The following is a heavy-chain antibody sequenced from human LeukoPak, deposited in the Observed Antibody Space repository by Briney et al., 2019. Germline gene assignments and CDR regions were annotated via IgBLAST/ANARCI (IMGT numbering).Heavy chain of an antibody. J-gene: IGHJ4*02. V-gene: IGHV1-2*02. CDR1: GYTFTGYY. D-gene: IGHD6-19*01. Sequence: ASVKVSCKASGYTFTGYYMHWVRQAPGQGLEWMGWINPNSGGTNYAQKFQGRVTMTRDTSISTAYMELSRLRSDDTAVYYCGRAGGGSGWFDYWGQGTLVTVSS. CDR2: INPNSGGT. CDR3: GRAGGGSGWFDY.